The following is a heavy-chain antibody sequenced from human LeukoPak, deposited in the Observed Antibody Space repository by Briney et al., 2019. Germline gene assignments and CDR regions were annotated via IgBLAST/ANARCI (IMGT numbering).Heavy chain of an antibody. CDR3: ARDPFPGYYDFRSGYYTGGYWFDP. D-gene: IGHD3-3*01. V-gene: IGHV1-8*01. Sequence: ASVKVSCKASGYTFTSYDINWVRQATGQGLEWMGWMNPNSGNTGYAQKFQGRVTMTRNTSISTAYMELSSLRSEDTAVYYCARDPFPGYYDFRSGYYTGGYWFDPWGQGTLVTVSS. J-gene: IGHJ5*02. CDR1: GYTFTSYD. CDR2: MNPNSGNT.